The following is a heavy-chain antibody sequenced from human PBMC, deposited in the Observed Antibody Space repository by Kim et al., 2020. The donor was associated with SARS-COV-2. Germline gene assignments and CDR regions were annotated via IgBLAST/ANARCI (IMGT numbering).Heavy chain of an antibody. D-gene: IGHD7-27*01. J-gene: IGHJ4*02. Sequence: SETLSLTCTVSGGAISSGDFFWSWIRQPPGKGLEWIGYIYYTGTTYYNPSLKSRVIISVDKSKNQLSLNLTSVTAADRAVYYCARLGNWGSNFDYWGQGTLVTVSS. CDR1: GGAISSGDFF. CDR3: ARLGNWGSNFDY. V-gene: IGHV4-30-4*01. CDR2: IYYTGTT.